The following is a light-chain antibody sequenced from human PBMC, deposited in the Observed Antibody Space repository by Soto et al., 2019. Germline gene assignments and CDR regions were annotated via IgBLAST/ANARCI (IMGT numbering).Light chain of an antibody. CDR3: QKYNSAPPIT. J-gene: IGKJ5*01. CDR1: QGISNY. CDR2: AAS. V-gene: IGKV1-27*01. Sequence: DIQMTQSPSSLSASVGDRVTITCRASQGISNYLAWYQQKPGKVPKLLIYAASTLQSGVPSRFSGSGSGTDFTLTVSSLQPEDVATYYCQKYNSAPPITFDQVTRLVIK.